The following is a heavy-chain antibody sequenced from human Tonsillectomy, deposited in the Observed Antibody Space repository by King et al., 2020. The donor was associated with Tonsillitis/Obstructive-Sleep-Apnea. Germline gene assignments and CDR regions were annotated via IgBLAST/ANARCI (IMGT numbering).Heavy chain of an antibody. CDR1: GFTFSSYG. Sequence: VQLVESGGGVVQPGRSLRLSCAASGFTFSSYGMHWVRQAPGKGLEWVAVISYDGSNKYYADSVKGRFTISRDNSKNTLYLQMNSLRAEDTAVYYCAKDTGSGWPPYYFDYWGQGTLVTVSS. J-gene: IGHJ4*02. D-gene: IGHD6-19*01. CDR3: AKDTGSGWPPYYFDY. CDR2: ISYDGSNK. V-gene: IGHV3-30*18.